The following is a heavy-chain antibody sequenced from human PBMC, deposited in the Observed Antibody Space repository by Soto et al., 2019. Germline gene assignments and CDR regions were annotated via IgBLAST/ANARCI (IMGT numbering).Heavy chain of an antibody. V-gene: IGHV3-48*02. CDR2: ITTTSSTM. J-gene: IGHJ3*02. Sequence: GGSLRLSCTPSGFIFSDYSMNWVRQAPGKGLEWISYITTTSSTMYYADSVKGRFTISRDNAKNSLYLQMNSLRDDDTAVYYCARTDGFDIWGQGTMVTVSS. CDR3: ARTDGFDI. CDR1: GFIFSDYS.